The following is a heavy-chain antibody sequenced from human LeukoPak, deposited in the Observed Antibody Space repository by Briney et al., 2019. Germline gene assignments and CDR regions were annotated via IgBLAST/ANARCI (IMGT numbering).Heavy chain of an antibody. CDR3: ARGSSSWYLSYFDY. Sequence: PGGSLRLSCAASGFTVSSNYMSWVRQAPGKGLEWVSVIYSGDSTYYADSVKGRFTISRDNSKNTLYLQMNSLRAEDTAVYYCARGSSSWYLSYFDYWGQGTLVTVSS. CDR2: IYSGDST. V-gene: IGHV3-66*01. CDR1: GFTVSSNY. J-gene: IGHJ4*02. D-gene: IGHD6-13*01.